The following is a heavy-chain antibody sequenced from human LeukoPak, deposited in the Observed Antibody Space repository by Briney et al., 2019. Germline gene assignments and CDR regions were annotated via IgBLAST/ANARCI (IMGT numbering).Heavy chain of an antibody. CDR1: GFTFSSYA. D-gene: IGHD2-2*02. V-gene: IGHV3-23*01. CDR3: ASDIVVVPAAISYYYGMDV. Sequence: GGSLRLSCAASGFTFSSYAMSWVRQAPGKGLEWVSVISGSGGSTYYADSVKGRFTISRDNSKNTLYLQMNSLRAEDTAVYYCASDIVVVPAAISYYYGMDVWGQGTTVTVSS. CDR2: ISGSGGST. J-gene: IGHJ6*02.